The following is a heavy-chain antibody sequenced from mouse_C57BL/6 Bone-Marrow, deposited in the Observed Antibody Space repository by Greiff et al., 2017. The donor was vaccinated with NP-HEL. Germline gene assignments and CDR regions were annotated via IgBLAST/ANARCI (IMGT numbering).Heavy chain of an antibody. Sequence: QVQLKQSGAELMKPGASVKLSCKATGYTFTGYWIEWVKQRPGHGLEWIGEILPGSGSTNYNEKFKGKATFTADTSSNTAYMQRSSLTTEDSAIYYCARRGYGNYDLYFDVWGTGTTVTVSA. CDR1: GYTFTGYW. CDR3: ARRGYGNYDLYFDV. V-gene: IGHV1-9*01. CDR2: ILPGSGST. J-gene: IGHJ1*03. D-gene: IGHD2-1*01.